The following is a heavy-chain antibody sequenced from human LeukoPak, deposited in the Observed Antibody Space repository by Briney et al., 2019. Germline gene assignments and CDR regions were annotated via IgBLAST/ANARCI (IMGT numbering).Heavy chain of an antibody. J-gene: IGHJ6*02. V-gene: IGHV4-34*01. D-gene: IGHD2-15*01. CDR1: GGSFSGYY. CDR3: ARAGRYCSGGSCRYYYYYGMDV. CDR2: INHSGGT. Sequence: KPSETLSLTCAVYGGSFSGYYWSWIRQSPGKGLECIGEINHSGGTNYNPSLKSRVIISLDTSKNQFSLKLSSVTAADTAVYYCARAGRYCSGGSCRYYYYYGMDVWGQGTTVTVSS.